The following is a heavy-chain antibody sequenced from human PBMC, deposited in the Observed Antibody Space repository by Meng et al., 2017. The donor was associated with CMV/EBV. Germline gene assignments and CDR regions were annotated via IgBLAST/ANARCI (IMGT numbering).Heavy chain of an antibody. D-gene: IGHD2-2*01. CDR2: IWYDGSNK. V-gene: IGHV3-33*06. CDR3: AKTGAYCSSTSCLSGMDV. J-gene: IGHJ6*02. Sequence: GGSLRLSCAASGFTFSSYGMHWVRQAPGKGLEWVAVIWYDGSNKCYADSVKGRFTISRDNSKNTLYLQMNSLRAEDTAVYYCAKTGAYCSSTSCLSGMDVWGQGTTVTVSS. CDR1: GFTFSSYG.